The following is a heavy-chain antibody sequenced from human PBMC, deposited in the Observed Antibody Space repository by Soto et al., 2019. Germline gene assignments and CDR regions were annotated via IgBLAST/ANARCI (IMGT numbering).Heavy chain of an antibody. J-gene: IGHJ6*02. V-gene: IGHV4-31*03. CDR3: ARVFKTMSFYYGMDV. CDR1: GGSINSGGYY. Sequence: QVQLQESGPGLVKPSQTLSLICTVSGGSINSGGYYWSWIRQLPGKGLEWIGYIYYTGSTYYNPSLQSRITISVDTSANQFSLKLSSVTAADTAIYFCARVFKTMSFYYGMDVWGQGTAVAVSS. CDR2: IYYTGST. D-gene: IGHD3-22*01.